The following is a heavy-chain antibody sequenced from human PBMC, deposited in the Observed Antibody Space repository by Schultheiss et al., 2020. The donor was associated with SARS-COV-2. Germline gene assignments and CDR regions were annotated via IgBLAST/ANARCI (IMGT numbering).Heavy chain of an antibody. Sequence: GSLRLSCTVSGGSISSYYWSWIRQPPGKGLEWIGYIYYSGSTNYNPSLKSRVTISVDTSKNQFSLKLSSVTAADTAVYYCARHLGYCSSTSCYTGSGYYYYMDVWGKGTTVTVSS. V-gene: IGHV4-59*08. CDR3: ARHLGYCSSTSCYTGSGYYYYMDV. J-gene: IGHJ6*03. CDR2: IYYSGST. D-gene: IGHD2-2*02. CDR1: GGSISSYY.